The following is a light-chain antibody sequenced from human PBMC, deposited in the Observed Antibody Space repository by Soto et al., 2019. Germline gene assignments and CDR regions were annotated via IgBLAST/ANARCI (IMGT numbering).Light chain of an antibody. J-gene: IGKJ4*01. Sequence: EIVLTQSPGTLSLSPGERATLSCRASQSVSSCFLAWYQQKPGQAPRLLIYGASSRATGIPDRFSGSGSGTDYTLTISRLEPEDFAVYYCQQRSAWPMLTCGGGTKLEIK. V-gene: IGKV3-20*01. CDR1: QSVSSCF. CDR3: QQRSAWPMLT. CDR2: GAS.